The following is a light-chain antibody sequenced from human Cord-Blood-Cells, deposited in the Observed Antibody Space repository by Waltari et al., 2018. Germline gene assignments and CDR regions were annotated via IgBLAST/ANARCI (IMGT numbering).Light chain of an antibody. CDR1: QSFLYSSNNKNY. J-gene: IGKJ4*01. CDR3: QQYYSTPLT. Sequence: DIVMTQSPDSLAVSLGERAPINCKSSQSFLYSSNNKNYLAWYQQKPGQPPKLLIYWASTRESGVPDRFSGSGSGTDFTLTISSLQAEDVAVYYCQQYYSTPLTFGGGTKVEIK. CDR2: WAS. V-gene: IGKV4-1*01.